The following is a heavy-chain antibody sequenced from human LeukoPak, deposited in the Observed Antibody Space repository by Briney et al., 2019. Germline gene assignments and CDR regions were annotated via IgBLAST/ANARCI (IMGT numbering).Heavy chain of an antibody. J-gene: IGHJ6*02. D-gene: IGHD6-13*01. Sequence: PSETLSCACTVSGGSISSYYWSWIRQPPGKGLEWIGYIYYSGSTNYNPSLKSRVTISVDTSKNQFSLKLSSVTAADTAVYYCARLNTHSSSWYWVYYGMDVWGQGTRSPSP. V-gene: IGHV4-59*08. CDR3: ARLNTHSSSWYWVYYGMDV. CDR1: GGSISSYY. CDR2: IYYSGST.